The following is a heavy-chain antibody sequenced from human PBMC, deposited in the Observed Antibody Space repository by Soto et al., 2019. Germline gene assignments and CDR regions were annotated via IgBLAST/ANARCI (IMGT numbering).Heavy chain of an antibody. CDR3: AGGGEFDP. CDR1: GFTFSSYS. J-gene: IGHJ5*02. V-gene: IGHV3-21*01. D-gene: IGHD2-21*01. Sequence: EVQLVESGGGLVKPGGSLRLSCAASGFTFSSYSMNWVRQAPGKGLEWVASISTSSSYIYYADSVKGRFTISRDNAKNSLYLQMNSLRAEETAVYYCAGGGEFDPWGQGTLVTVSS. CDR2: ISTSSSYI.